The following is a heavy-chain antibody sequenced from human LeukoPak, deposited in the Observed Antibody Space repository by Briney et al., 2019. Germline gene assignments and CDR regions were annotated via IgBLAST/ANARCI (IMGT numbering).Heavy chain of an antibody. V-gene: IGHV1-69*01. J-gene: IGHJ6*03. CDR3: ARDLNYVWGSSGRYYYMDV. D-gene: IGHD3-16*01. CDR2: IIPIFGTT. CDR1: GGTFSSYA. Sequence: SVKVSCKASGGTFSSYAISWVRQAPGQGLECMGGIIPIFGTTNYAQKFQGRVTITADESTSTAYMELSSLRSEDTAVYYCARDLNYVWGSSGRYYYMDVWGKGTTVTVSS.